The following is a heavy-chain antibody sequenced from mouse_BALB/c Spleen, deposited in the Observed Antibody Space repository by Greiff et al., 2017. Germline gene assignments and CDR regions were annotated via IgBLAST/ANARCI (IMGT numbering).Heavy chain of an antibody. CDR3: AREEGAMDY. J-gene: IGHJ4*01. CDR1: GFTFSSYA. V-gene: IGHV5-6-5*01. CDR2: ISSGGST. Sequence: EVKLMESGGGLVKPGGSLKLSCAASGFTFSSYAMSWARQTPEKRLEWVASISSGGSTYYPDSVKGRFTISRDNARNILYLQMSSLRSEDTAMYYCAREEGAMDYWGQGTSVTVSS.